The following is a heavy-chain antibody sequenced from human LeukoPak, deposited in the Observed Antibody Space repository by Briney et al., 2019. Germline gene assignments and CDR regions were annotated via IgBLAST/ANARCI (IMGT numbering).Heavy chain of an antibody. V-gene: IGHV1-46*01. J-gene: IGHJ5*01. Sequence: ASVKVSCKASGYTFTSYNLHWVRQAPGQGLEWMGMFNPRQGTTTYAETFQGRVSITADMPSTTVYMELRTLRSEDTAIYFCARDLKPLIDSGGPGTLVVVSS. CDR3: ARDLKPLIDS. CDR2: FNPRQGTT. CDR1: GYTFTSYN.